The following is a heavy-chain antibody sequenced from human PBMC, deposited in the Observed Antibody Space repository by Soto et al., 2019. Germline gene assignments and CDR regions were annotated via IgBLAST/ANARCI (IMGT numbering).Heavy chain of an antibody. CDR1: GYTFTGYY. J-gene: IGHJ4*02. CDR3: ARSLRAVTNYFDY. V-gene: IGHV1-2*04. Sequence: ASVKVSCKASGYTFTGYYMHWVRQAPGQGLEWMGWINPNSGCTNYAQKFQGWVTMTRDTSISTAYMELSRLRSDDTAVYYCARSLRAVTNYFDYWGQGTLVTVSS. D-gene: IGHD4-17*01. CDR2: INPNSGCT.